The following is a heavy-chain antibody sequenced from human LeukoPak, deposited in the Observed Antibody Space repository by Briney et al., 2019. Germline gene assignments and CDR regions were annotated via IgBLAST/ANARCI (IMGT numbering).Heavy chain of an antibody. V-gene: IGHV3-15*07. J-gene: IGHJ3*02. Sequence: GGSLRLSCAASGFTFSYSWMNWVRQAPGKGLEWVGRIKSEIDGGTVDYAAPVEDRFSISRDDSQGTLYLQMNSLRTEDTAVYYCTTGGSVIVAGTRAFDIWGQGTMVTVSS. CDR2: IKSEIDGGTV. CDR1: GFTFSYSW. CDR3: TTGGSVIVAGTRAFDI. D-gene: IGHD5-12*01.